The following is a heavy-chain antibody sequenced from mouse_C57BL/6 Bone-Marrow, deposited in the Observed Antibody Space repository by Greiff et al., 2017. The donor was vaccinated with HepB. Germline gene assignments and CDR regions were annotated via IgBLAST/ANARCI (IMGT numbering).Heavy chain of an antibody. CDR1: GYSITSGYY. J-gene: IGHJ2*01. D-gene: IGHD4-1*01. CDR2: ISYDGSN. V-gene: IGHV3-6*01. Sequence: EVQLQESGPGLVKPSQSLSLTCSVTGYSITSGYYWNWIRQFPGNKLEWMGYISYDGSNNYNPSLKNRISITRDTSKNQFFLKLNSVTTEDTATYYCARVLGGLDYWGQGTTLTVSS. CDR3: ARVLGGLDY.